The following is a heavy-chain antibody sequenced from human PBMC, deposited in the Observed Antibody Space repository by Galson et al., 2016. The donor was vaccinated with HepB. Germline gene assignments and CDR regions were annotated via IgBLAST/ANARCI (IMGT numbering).Heavy chain of an antibody. CDR1: RFSFSTYW. CDR2: IKEDGSET. CDR3: LGFGY. D-gene: IGHD3-10*01. J-gene: IGHJ4*02. Sequence: SLRLSCAASRFSFSTYWVAWVRQAPGKGLEWVAYIKEDGSETFYADSVKGRFSISRDNAKNSVYLQMNSLRAEDTAVYYCLGFGYWGQGTLVTVSS. V-gene: IGHV3-7*01.